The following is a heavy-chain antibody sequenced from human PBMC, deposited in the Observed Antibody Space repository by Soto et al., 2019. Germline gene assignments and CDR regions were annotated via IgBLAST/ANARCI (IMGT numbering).Heavy chain of an antibody. CDR2: LSATGASP. D-gene: IGHD5-18*01. CDR1: GFTFNNYA. Sequence: VQLLESGGGLVQPGGSLRLSCAASGFTFNNYAMSWVRQAPGKGLEWVSALSATGASPYYADSVRGRFTISRDNRKNTVYLQMNGLRVEDTAIYYCAQPLDTAMAWLDFLDWGQGTLVTVSS. CDR3: AQPLDTAMAWLDFLD. V-gene: IGHV3-23*01. J-gene: IGHJ4*02.